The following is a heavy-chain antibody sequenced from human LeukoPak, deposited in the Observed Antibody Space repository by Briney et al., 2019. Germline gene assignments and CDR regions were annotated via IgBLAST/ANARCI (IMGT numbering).Heavy chain of an antibody. V-gene: IGHV1-18*01. CDR2: ISAYNGNT. Sequence: ASVKVSCKASGYTFTSYGISWVRQAPGQGLKWMGWISAYNGNTNYAQKLQGRVTMTTDTSTSTAYMQLRSLRSDDTAVYYCARDLHNIVVVPAAIPDAFDIWGQGTMVTVSS. D-gene: IGHD2-2*01. CDR1: GYTFTSYG. CDR3: ARDLHNIVVVPAAIPDAFDI. J-gene: IGHJ3*02.